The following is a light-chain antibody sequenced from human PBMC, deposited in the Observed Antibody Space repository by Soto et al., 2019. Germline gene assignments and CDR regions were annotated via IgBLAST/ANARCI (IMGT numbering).Light chain of an antibody. CDR3: QQYDNLPFLLT. Sequence: DIQMTQSPSSLSASVGDRVTITCQASQDISNYLNRYQQKPGKGPKLLIYDASNFETGVPSRFSGSGSGTDFSFSISSLQPEDIATYYCQQYDNLPFLLTFGGGTKVEIK. J-gene: IGKJ4*01. V-gene: IGKV1-33*01. CDR1: QDISNY. CDR2: DAS.